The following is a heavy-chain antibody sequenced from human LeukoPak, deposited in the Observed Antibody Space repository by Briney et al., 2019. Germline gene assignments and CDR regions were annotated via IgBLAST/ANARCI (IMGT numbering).Heavy chain of an antibody. CDR3: ARHAHSSSYYFDY. Sequence: SETLSLTCTVSGGSISSSSYYWGWIRQPPGKGLEWIGSIYYSGSTYYNPSLKSRVTISVDTSKNQFSLKLSSVTAADTAVYYCARHAHSSSYYFDYWGQGTLVTVSS. J-gene: IGHJ4*02. CDR1: GGSISSSSYY. D-gene: IGHD6-13*01. CDR2: IYYSGST. V-gene: IGHV4-39*01.